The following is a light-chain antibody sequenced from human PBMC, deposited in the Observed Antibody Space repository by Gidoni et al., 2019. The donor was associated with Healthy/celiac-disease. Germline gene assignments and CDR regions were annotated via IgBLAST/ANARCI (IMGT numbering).Light chain of an antibody. Sequence: QSVLTQPPSASGTPGQSVTSSCSGSSSNIGSNYVYWYQQLPGTAPKLLIYSNNQRPSGVPDRFSGSKSGTSASLAISGLRSEDEADYYCAAWDDSLSGHVVFGGGTKLTVL. CDR1: SSNIGSNY. V-gene: IGLV1-47*02. CDR3: AAWDDSLSGHVV. CDR2: SNN. J-gene: IGLJ2*01.